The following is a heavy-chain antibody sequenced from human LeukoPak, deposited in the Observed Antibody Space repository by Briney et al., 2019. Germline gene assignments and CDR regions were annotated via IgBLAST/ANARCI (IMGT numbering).Heavy chain of an antibody. Sequence: PGRSLRLSCTASGFTFSSYSMHWVRQAPGKGLEWVAVIGSDASLTYYADSVKGRFTISRDNAKNSLYLQMNSLRAEDTAVYYCARDASRITMIVVVIGAFDIWGQGTMVTVSS. CDR2: IGSDASLT. CDR1: GFTFSSYS. D-gene: IGHD3-22*01. CDR3: ARDASRITMIVVVIGAFDI. J-gene: IGHJ3*02. V-gene: IGHV3-30*04.